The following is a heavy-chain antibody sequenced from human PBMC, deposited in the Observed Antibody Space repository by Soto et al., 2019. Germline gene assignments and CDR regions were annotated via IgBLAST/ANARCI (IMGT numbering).Heavy chain of an antibody. J-gene: IGHJ4*02. CDR3: ARSDLVGALDY. CDR1: GYTXSSYA. D-gene: IGHD1-26*01. Sequence: SXKVSFKDSGYTXSSYAINLVRQATGQRLEWMGWINAGNGNTKYSQKFQGRVTITSDTSAITAYMELSSLRSEDTAVYYCARSDLVGALDYWGQGTLVTVSS. CDR2: INAGNGNT. V-gene: IGHV1-3*01.